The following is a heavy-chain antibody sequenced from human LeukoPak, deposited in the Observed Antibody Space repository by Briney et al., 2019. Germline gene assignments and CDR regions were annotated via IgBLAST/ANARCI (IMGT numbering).Heavy chain of an antibody. CDR2: INPNSGGT. V-gene: IGHV1-2*02. CDR1: GYTFTGYY. J-gene: IGHJ3*02. CDR3: AREYEIWSDNNAFDI. Sequence: ASVNVSCKASGYTFTGYYMHWVRQAPGQGLEWMGWINPNSGGTNYAQKFQGRVTMTRDTSISTAYMELSRLRYDDTAVYYCAREYEIWSDNNAFDIWGQGTMVTVSS. D-gene: IGHD3-3*01.